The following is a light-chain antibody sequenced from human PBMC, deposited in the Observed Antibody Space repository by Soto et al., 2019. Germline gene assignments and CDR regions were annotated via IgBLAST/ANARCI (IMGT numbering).Light chain of an antibody. Sequence: QSALTQPASVSGSPGQSITISCTGTSSDVGSYNLVSWYQQHPGKAPKLMIYEVSQRPSGVSDRFFGSKSGNTASLTISGLQAEDEADYFCCSYASRELGVFGGGTKLTVL. CDR1: SSDVGSYNL. V-gene: IGLV2-23*02. CDR2: EVS. J-gene: IGLJ2*01. CDR3: CSYASRELGV.